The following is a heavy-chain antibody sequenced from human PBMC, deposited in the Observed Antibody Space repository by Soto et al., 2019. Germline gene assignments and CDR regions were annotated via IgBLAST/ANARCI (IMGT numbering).Heavy chain of an antibody. D-gene: IGHD5-12*01. CDR2: IFANDNT. CDR3: VRDLGDGYKSA. Sequence: EVPLVESGGGLVQPGGSLRLSCSASEFPVSTTYMSWVRQAPGKGLECVSIIFANDNTYYGDSVKGRFTISRRNSRSTLYFQMNSLRPEDTAVYYCVRDLGDGYKSAWGQGTLVTVSS. CDR1: EFPVSTTY. J-gene: IGHJ4*02. V-gene: IGHV3-53*04.